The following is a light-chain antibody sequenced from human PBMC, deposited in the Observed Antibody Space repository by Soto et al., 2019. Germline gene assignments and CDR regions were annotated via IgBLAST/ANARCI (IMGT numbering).Light chain of an antibody. J-gene: IGKJ1*01. CDR3: QQYYTTPWT. Sequence: DIVMTQSPDSLAVSLGERATINCKSSQSVLYSSNNNNYLAWYQQKPGQPPNLLIYWSSTRESGVPDRFSGSGSGKDFTLTISGLQAEDVAVYYCQQYYTTPWTFGQGTEVEIK. CDR1: QSVLYSSNNNNY. V-gene: IGKV4-1*01. CDR2: WSS.